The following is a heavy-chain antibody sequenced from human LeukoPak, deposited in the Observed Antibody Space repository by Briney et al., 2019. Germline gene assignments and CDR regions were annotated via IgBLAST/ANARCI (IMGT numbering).Heavy chain of an antibody. CDR2: ISSDNSYI. CDR3: ARGPAAIDN. CDR1: GFSFSTSV. D-gene: IGHD2-2*01. J-gene: IGHJ4*02. Sequence: GGSLRLSCAASGFSFSTSVMNWVRQAPGKGLEWVSSISSDNSYIYYADSVWGRFTISRDNAKNSLHLQMSSLRVDDTAVYFCARGPAAIDNWGQGALVTVSS. V-gene: IGHV3-21*06.